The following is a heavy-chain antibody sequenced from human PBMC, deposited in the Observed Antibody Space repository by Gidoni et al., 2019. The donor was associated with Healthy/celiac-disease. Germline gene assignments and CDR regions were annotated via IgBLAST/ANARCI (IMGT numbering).Heavy chain of an antibody. CDR1: GGSFSGYY. Sequence: QVQLQQWGAGLLKPSETLSLTCAVYGGSFSGYYWSWIRQPPGKGLEWIGEINHSGSTNYNPSLKSRVTISVDTSKNQFSLKLSSVTAADTAVYYCARSPNFYCSGGSCRHAFDIWGQGTMVTVSS. CDR3: ARSPNFYCSGGSCRHAFDI. CDR2: INHSGST. V-gene: IGHV4-34*01. D-gene: IGHD2-15*01. J-gene: IGHJ3*02.